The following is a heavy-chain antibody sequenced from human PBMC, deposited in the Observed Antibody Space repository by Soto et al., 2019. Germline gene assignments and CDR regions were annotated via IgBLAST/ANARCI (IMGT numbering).Heavy chain of an antibody. J-gene: IGHJ5*02. D-gene: IGHD1-26*01. CDR3: ARDWARLKGYSGSYYHPYNWFDP. Sequence: ASVKVSCKASGYTFTSYYMHRVRQAPGQGLEWMGIINPSGGSTSYAQKFQGRVTMTRDTSTSTVYMELSSLRSEDTAVYYCARDWARLKGYSGSYYHPYNWFDPWGQGTLVTVSS. CDR2: INPSGGST. V-gene: IGHV1-46*03. CDR1: GYTFTSYY.